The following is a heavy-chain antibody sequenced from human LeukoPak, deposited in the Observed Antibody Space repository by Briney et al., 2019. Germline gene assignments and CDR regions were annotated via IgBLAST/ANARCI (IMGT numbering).Heavy chain of an antibody. D-gene: IGHD5-12*01. J-gene: IGHJ4*02. CDR1: GLTVSSNF. V-gene: IGHV3-66*04. CDR3: ASHKRRGYSGYAGGLEY. Sequence: GGSLRLSCAAAGLTVSSNFMSWVRQAPGKGLEWVSIIHLGGAAYYADSVKGRFTISRDNSKNTLHLQMNSLRAEDTAVYYCASHKRRGYSGYAGGLEYWGQGTLVTASS. CDR2: IHLGGAA.